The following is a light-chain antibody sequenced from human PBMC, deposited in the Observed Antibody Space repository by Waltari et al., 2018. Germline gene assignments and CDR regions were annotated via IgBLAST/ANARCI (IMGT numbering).Light chain of an antibody. V-gene: IGKV3-20*01. CDR2: DAS. J-gene: IGKJ1*01. CDR3: QKYVNLPAT. CDR1: QSISRF. Sequence: EIMLTQSPGTLSLSPGERATLSCRASQSISRFLAWYQQKPGQAPRLLIYDASTRATGLPDRFSGSGSGTDFSLTISRLEPEDTAVYYCQKYVNLPATFGQGTKVEIK.